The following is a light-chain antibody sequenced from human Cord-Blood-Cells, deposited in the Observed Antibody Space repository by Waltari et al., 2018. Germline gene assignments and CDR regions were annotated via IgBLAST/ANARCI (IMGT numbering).Light chain of an antibody. J-gene: IGKJ3*01. Sequence: SQVSQSLSSLSESVRVRVSITCRASQCLSNYLAWYQQQPGKVPKLLIYAASTWQSGVPSACSGSGSGTDFILPISSLLPEDVAAIYWQKYNSAPFTFGPGTKVEIK. V-gene: IGKV1-27*01. CDR1: QCLSNY. CDR2: AAS. CDR3: QKYNSAPFT.